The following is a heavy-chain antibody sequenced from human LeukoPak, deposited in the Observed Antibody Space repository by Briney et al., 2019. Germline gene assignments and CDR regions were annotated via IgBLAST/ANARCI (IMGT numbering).Heavy chain of an antibody. CDR3: ARDDWRRLDY. V-gene: IGHV3-7*03. CDR2: MNHDGNEK. CDR1: GFTFSDHW. Sequence: GGSLRLSCAVSGFTFSDHWMHWVRQAPGKGLEWVAIMNHDGNEKAYVDSVKGRFTISRDNAKSSLYLQMISLRAEDTAVYYCARDDWRRLDYWGQGTQVTVSS. J-gene: IGHJ4*02. D-gene: IGHD2-21*01.